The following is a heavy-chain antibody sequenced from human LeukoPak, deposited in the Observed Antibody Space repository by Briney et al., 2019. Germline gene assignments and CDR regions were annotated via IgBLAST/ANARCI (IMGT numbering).Heavy chain of an antibody. Sequence: GGSLRLSCAASGFTFSSYAMSWVRQAPGKGLEWVSAISGSGGSTYYADSVKGRFTISRDNAKNSLYLQMNSLRAEDTAVYYCARGSGDTALYNWFDPWGQGTLVTVSS. J-gene: IGHJ5*02. CDR2: ISGSGGST. D-gene: IGHD5-18*01. V-gene: IGHV3-23*01. CDR1: GFTFSSYA. CDR3: ARGSGDTALYNWFDP.